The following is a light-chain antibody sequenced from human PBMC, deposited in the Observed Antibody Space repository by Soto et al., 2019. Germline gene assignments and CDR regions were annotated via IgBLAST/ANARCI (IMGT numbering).Light chain of an antibody. J-gene: IGLJ2*01. V-gene: IGLV2-14*01. CDR2: DVS. Sequence: QSALTQPASVSGSPGQSITISCTGISSDVGGYNYVSWYQQHPGKAPKLMMYDVSNRPSGVSNRFSGSKSGNTASLTISGLQAEDEADYYCSSYTSSSVVFGGGTKVTVL. CDR1: SSDVGGYNY. CDR3: SSYTSSSVV.